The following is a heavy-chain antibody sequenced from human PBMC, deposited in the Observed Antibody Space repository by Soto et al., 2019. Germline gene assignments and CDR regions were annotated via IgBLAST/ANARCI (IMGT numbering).Heavy chain of an antibody. Sequence: GGSLRLSCVVSGFSLSGYWMSWVRQAPGKGLEWVANIKQDGTKTYYVDSVKGRFTISRDNAKNSLYLEMNSLRVEDTAVYYCVRDYYGPEPYWSQGTLVTVSS. V-gene: IGHV3-7*04. CDR3: VRDYYGPEPY. CDR1: GFSLSGYW. CDR2: IKQDGTKT. D-gene: IGHD3-10*01. J-gene: IGHJ4*01.